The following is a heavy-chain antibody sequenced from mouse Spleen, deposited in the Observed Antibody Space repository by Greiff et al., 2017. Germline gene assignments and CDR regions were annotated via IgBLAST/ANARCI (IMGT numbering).Heavy chain of an antibody. CDR2: IYPGGGYT. J-gene: IGHJ4*01. CDR1: GYTFTNYW. D-gene: IGHD3-3*01. Sequence: QVQLKQSGAELLRPGTSVKMSCKASGYTFTNYWIGWAKQRPGHGLEWIGDIYPGGGYTNYNEKFKGKATLTADKSSSTAYMQFSSLTSEDSAIYYCARATGTGYAMDYWGQGTSVTVSS. CDR3: ARATGTGYAMDY. V-gene: IGHV1-63*01.